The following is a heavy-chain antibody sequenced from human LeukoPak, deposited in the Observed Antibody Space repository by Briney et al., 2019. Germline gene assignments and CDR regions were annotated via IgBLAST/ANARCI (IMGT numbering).Heavy chain of an antibody. CDR3: ARDLAAGAGYFDY. Sequence: GGSLRLSCAASGFTFSSSAMSWVRQVPGKGLEWVSGISASGGSTYYADSVRGRFTISRDNSKNTLYVQMNSLRDEDTAVYYCARDLAAGAGYFDYWGQGTLVTVSS. CDR1: GFTFSSSA. J-gene: IGHJ4*02. V-gene: IGHV3-23*01. CDR2: ISASGGST. D-gene: IGHD6-25*01.